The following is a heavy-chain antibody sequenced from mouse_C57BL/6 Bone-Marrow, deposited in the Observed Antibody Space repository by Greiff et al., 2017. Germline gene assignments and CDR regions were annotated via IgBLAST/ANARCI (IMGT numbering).Heavy chain of an antibody. J-gene: IGHJ2*01. D-gene: IGHD2-5*01. CDR1: GYTFTSYW. Sequence: QVQLQQPGAELVRPGSSVKLSCKASGYTFTSYWMHWVKQRPIQGLEWIGNIDPSDSETHYNQKFKDKATLTVDKSSSTAYMQLSSLTSEDSAVYYCASTTIVTTFYFDYWGQGTTLTVSS. V-gene: IGHV1-52*01. CDR2: IDPSDSET. CDR3: ASTTIVTTFYFDY.